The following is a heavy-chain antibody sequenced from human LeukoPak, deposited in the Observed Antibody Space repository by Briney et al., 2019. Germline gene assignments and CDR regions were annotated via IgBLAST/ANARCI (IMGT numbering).Heavy chain of an antibody. Sequence: GASVQVSCKASGHTFTDYYMHWVRQAPGQGLEWMGWINPNSGGANYAQRFQGRVTMTRDTSINTAYMEMSRLRSDDTAVYYCARGGVGMTAGNFGFWGRGILVTVSS. CDR3: ARGGVGMTAGNFGF. V-gene: IGHV1-2*02. CDR2: INPNSGGA. J-gene: IGHJ4*02. D-gene: IGHD6-13*01. CDR1: GHTFTDYY.